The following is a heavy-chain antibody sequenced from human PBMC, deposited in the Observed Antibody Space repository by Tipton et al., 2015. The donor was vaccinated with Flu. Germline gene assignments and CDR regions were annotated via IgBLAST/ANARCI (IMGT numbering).Heavy chain of an antibody. CDR1: GFTFSSYE. D-gene: IGHD7-27*01. CDR3: ARDQWDNWGFPSFDP. CDR2: ISSSGSTI. J-gene: IGHJ5*02. V-gene: IGHV3-48*03. Sequence: SLRLSCAASGFTFSSYEMNWVRQAPGKGLEWVSYISSSGSTIYYADSVKGRFTISRDNAKNSLYLQMNSLRAEDTAVYYCARDQWDNWGFPSFDPWGQGTLVPVSS.